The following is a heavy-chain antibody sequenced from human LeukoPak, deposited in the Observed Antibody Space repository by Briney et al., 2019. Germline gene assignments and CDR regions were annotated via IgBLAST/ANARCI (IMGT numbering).Heavy chain of an antibody. Sequence: PGGSLRLSCAASGFTFSTYSMNWVRQAPGRGLEWVSSLSSSSAYIYCADSEKGRFTISGDNAQNSVYLQLNSLRVEDTAVYYCARGPRNSSSYQYFQHWGQGTLVTVFS. D-gene: IGHD6-13*01. CDR1: GFTFSTYS. CDR3: ARGPRNSSSYQYFQH. CDR2: LSSSSAYI. V-gene: IGHV3-21*01. J-gene: IGHJ1*01.